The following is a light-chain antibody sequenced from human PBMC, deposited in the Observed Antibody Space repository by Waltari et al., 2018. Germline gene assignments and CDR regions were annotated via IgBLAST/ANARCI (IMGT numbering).Light chain of an antibody. V-gene: IGLV3-1*01. CDR2: QDS. Sequence: SYELTQPPSVSVSPGQTASITCSGDKLGDKYACWYQQKPGQSPVLVIYQDSKRPSGISERFSGSNAGNTATLTISGTQAMDEADYSCQAWDSSSYVFGTGTKVTVL. J-gene: IGLJ1*01. CDR3: QAWDSSSYV. CDR1: KLGDKY.